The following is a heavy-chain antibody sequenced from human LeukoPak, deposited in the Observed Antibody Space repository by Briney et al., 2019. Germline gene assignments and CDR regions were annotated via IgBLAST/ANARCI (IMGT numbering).Heavy chain of an antibody. Sequence: ASVKVSCKASGYTFTSYDINWVRQASGQGLEWMGWMSPISGNTGYAQKFQGRLTMTRNTAINTAYMELSGLRSEDTAVYYCARESGDILVVPYYWGQGTLVTVSS. V-gene: IGHV1-8*01. CDR3: ARESGDILVVPYY. D-gene: IGHD2-2*01. CDR2: MSPISGNT. CDR1: GYTFTSYD. J-gene: IGHJ4*02.